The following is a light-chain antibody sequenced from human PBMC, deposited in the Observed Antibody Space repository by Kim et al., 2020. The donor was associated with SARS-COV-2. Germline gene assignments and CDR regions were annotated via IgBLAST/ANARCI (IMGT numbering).Light chain of an antibody. CDR1: QVISNS. CDR3: QQYKSYPIT. V-gene: IGKV1-16*02. Sequence: SVGDRVTITCRASQVISNSLAWYQHKPGKAPKSLIYAASSLQSGVPSKFSGSGSGTDFTLTITSLQPEDIATYYCQQYKSYPITLGQGTRLEIK. J-gene: IGKJ5*01. CDR2: AAS.